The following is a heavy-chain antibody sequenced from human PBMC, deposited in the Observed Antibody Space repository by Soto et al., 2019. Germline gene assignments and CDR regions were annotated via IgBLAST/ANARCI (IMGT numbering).Heavy chain of an antibody. CDR1: GLLFGVYT. Sequence: GGSLRLSCTCSGLLFGVYTMRWVRQAPGKGREGVGSIRRTAYGAPTDVAASVECRFTTSRDDSNGIAYLQLDSLKTEDTGVYYCTRIKEWLIRRRFHYSGMDVWGQGTTVTVSS. V-gene: IGHV3-49*04. CDR2: IRRTAYGAPT. J-gene: IGHJ6*02. D-gene: IGHD5-12*01. CDR3: TRIKEWLIRRRFHYSGMDV.